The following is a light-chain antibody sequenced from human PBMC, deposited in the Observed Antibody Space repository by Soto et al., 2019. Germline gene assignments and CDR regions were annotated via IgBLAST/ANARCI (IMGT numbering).Light chain of an antibody. CDR2: DAS. CDR3: QQHSGWPRT. Sequence: EIVLTQSPGTLSLSPGERATLSCMASQSVSISYLAWYQQKPGQAPRLLIYDASNRATGIPARFSGSGSGTDFTLTISSLEPEDFAVYYCQQHSGWPRTFGQGTKVDIK. V-gene: IGKV3-11*01. CDR1: QSVSISY. J-gene: IGKJ1*01.